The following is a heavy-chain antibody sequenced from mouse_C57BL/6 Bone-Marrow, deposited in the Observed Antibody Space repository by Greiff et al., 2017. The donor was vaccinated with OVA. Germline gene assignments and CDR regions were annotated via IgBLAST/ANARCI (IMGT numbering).Heavy chain of an antibody. CDR3: AREGMGDYPFAWFAY. D-gene: IGHD2-13*01. Sequence: QVQLQQPGAELVKPGASVKMSCKASGYTFTSYWITWVKQRPGQGLEWIGDIYPGSGSTNYNEKFKSKATLTVDTSSSTAYMQLRSLTSEDSAVYNCAREGMGDYPFAWFAYWGQGTLVTVSA. V-gene: IGHV1-55*01. J-gene: IGHJ3*01. CDR2: IYPGSGST. CDR1: GYTFTSYW.